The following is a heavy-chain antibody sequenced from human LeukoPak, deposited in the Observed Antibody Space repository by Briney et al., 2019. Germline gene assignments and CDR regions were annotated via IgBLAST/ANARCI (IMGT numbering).Heavy chain of an antibody. Sequence: ASVKVSCKAAGYTFTGHYLHWVRQAPGQGLEWMGWINPKSGGSNYAPKFEGRVTMTRDTSITTAYMELHRLTSDDTAVYYCARFYCSISDCYGQTNWFDPCGQGTLVTVSS. D-gene: IGHD2-2*01. CDR1: GYTFTGHY. CDR2: INPKSGGS. J-gene: IGHJ5*02. CDR3: ARFYCSISDCYGQTNWFDP. V-gene: IGHV1-2*02.